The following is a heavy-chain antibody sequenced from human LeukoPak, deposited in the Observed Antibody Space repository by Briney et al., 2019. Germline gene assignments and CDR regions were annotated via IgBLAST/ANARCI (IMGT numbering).Heavy chain of an antibody. V-gene: IGHV1-2*02. J-gene: IGHJ5*02. CDR2: INPNSGGT. CDR1: GYTFTGYY. D-gene: IGHD5-18*01. CDR3: ARAFTAMVSWFDP. Sequence: ASVKVSCKASGYTFTGYYMHWVRQAPGQGLEWMGWINPNSGGTNYAQKFQGRVTMTRDTSISTAYMKLSRLRSGDTAVYYCARAFTAMVSWFDPWGQGTLVTVSS.